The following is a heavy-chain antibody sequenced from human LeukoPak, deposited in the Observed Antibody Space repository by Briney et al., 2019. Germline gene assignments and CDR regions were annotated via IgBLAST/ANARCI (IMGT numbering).Heavy chain of an antibody. CDR1: GGSISSYY. CDR2: IYYSGST. Sequence: SETLSLTCTVSGGSISSYYWSWIRQPPGKGLEWIGYIYYSGSTNYNPSLKSRVTISVDTPKNQFSLKLSSVTAADMAVYYCARHPGGNSAHRFDYWGQGTLVTVSS. J-gene: IGHJ4*02. D-gene: IGHD4-23*01. CDR3: ARHPGGNSAHRFDY. V-gene: IGHV4-59*08.